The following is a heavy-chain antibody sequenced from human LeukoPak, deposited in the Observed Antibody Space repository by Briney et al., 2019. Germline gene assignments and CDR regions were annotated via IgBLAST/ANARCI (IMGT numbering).Heavy chain of an antibody. D-gene: IGHD3-22*01. V-gene: IGHV3-15*01. CDR1: GFTFSNAW. CDR3: TTVARITMIVVVIELRP. J-gene: IGHJ5*02. Sequence: GGSLRLSCAASGFTFSNAWMSWVRQAPGKGLEWVGRIKSKTDGGTTDYAAPVKGRFTISRDDSKNTLYLQMNSLKTEDTDVYYCTTVARITMIVVVIELRPWGQGTLVTVSS. CDR2: IKSKTDGGTT.